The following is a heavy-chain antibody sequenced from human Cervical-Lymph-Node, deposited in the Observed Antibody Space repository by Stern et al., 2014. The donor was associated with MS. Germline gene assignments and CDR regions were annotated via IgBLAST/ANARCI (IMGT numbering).Heavy chain of an antibody. CDR1: GGSISSSNW. V-gene: IGHV4-4*02. D-gene: IGHD3-10*01. Sequence: QLQLQESGPGVVKPSGTLSLTCAVTGGSISSSNWWSWVRQPPGKGLEWIGEIYHSGSTDYNPSLKSRVTISMDTSKNQFSLNLNSVTAADTAVYYCAGRPLVTMIRGVMTMGFGPWGQGTLVTVSS. J-gene: IGHJ5*02. CDR2: IYHSGST. CDR3: AGRPLVTMIRGVMTMGFGP.